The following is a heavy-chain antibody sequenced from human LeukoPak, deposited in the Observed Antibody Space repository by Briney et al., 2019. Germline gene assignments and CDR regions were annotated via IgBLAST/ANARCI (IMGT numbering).Heavy chain of an antibody. J-gene: IGHJ4*02. CDR1: GFTVSSNY. Sequence: GGSLRLSCAASGFTVSSNYMSWVRQAPGKGLEWVSVIYSGGSTYYADSVRGRFTISRDNSKNTLYLQMNSLRAEDTAVYYCARAGTTVTYLDYWGQGTLVTVSS. D-gene: IGHD4-17*01. CDR3: ARAGTTVTYLDY. V-gene: IGHV3-53*01. CDR2: IYSGGST.